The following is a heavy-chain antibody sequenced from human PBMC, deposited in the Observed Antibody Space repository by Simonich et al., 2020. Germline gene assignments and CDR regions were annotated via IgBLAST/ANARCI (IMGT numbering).Heavy chain of an antibody. CDR2: INPNSGGT. CDR1: GYTFTGYY. J-gene: IGHJ6*02. Sequence: GAEVKKPGASVKVSCKASGYTFTGYYMHWVRQAPGQGLEWMGLINPNSGGTNYAQKFQGRVTMTRDTSISTAYMELSRLRSDDTAVYYCARVPGIYYYYGMDVWGQGTTVTVSS. CDR3: ARVPGIYYYYGMDV. D-gene: IGHD3-10*01. V-gene: IGHV1-2*06.